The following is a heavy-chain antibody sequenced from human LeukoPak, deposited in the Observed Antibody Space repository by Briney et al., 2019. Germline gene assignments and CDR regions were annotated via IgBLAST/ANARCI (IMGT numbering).Heavy chain of an antibody. CDR3: ARVRSSNGDSYYFDY. CDR2: LYPSGNT. D-gene: IGHD2-8*01. J-gene: IGHJ4*02. Sequence: PSETLSLTCAVSGASISSGGSSWSWIRQPPGKGLEWIGYLYPSGNTYYNPSLKSRVTISLDKSKNQFSLNLTSVTAADTAVYYCARVRSSNGDSYYFDYWGQGALVTVSS. V-gene: IGHV4-30-2*01. CDR1: GASISSGGSS.